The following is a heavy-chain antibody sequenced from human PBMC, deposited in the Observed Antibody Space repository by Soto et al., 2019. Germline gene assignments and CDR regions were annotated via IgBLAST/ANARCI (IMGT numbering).Heavy chain of an antibody. CDR2: IYYSGST. J-gene: IGHJ4*02. CDR3: ARVQAGTIDY. D-gene: IGHD1-1*01. V-gene: IGHV4-59*01. CDR1: GGSISSYN. Sequence: SETLSLTCTVSGGSISSYNWSWLRQPPGKGLEWIGYIYYSGSTNYNPSLKSRVTISVDTSKNQFSLKLSSVTAADTAVYYCARVQAGTIDYWGQGALVTVSS.